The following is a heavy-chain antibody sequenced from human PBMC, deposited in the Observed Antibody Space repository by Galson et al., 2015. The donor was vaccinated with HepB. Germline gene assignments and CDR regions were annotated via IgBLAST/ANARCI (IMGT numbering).Heavy chain of an antibody. Sequence: SLRLSCAASGFTFSGSAMHWVRQASGKGLEWVGRIRSKANSYATAYAASVKGRFTISRDDSKNTAYLQMNSLKTEDTAVYYCTRPALRSGAVDYWGQGTLVTVSS. V-gene: IGHV3-73*01. D-gene: IGHD2-21*01. CDR3: TRPALRSGAVDY. CDR1: GFTFSGSA. CDR2: IRSKANSYAT. J-gene: IGHJ4*02.